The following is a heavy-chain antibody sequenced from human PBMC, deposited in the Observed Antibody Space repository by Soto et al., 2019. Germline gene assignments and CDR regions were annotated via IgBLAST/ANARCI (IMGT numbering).Heavy chain of an antibody. CDR1: GFTFSSYV. J-gene: IGHJ4*02. Sequence: GGSLRLSCAASGFTFSSYVMHWVRQAPGKGLEWVAVISYDGSNKYYADSVKGRFTISRDNSKNTLYLQMNSLRAEDTAVYYCAKDLIIHDYGDYVYWGQGTLVTV. CDR3: AKDLIIHDYGDYVY. V-gene: IGHV3-30*18. CDR2: ISYDGSNK. D-gene: IGHD4-17*01.